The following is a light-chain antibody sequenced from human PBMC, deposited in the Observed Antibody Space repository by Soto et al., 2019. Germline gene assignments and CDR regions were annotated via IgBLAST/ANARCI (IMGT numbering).Light chain of an antibody. Sequence: EIVMTQSPGTLSVSPGGRATLSCRASQSVGNNLAWYQQKPGQAPRLLIYAASSRATGISARFTGSGSGTAFTLPVDSLQSEDFAVYFCQQYSHWPLTFGGGTKVEIK. CDR2: AAS. V-gene: IGKV3-15*01. CDR3: QQYSHWPLT. CDR1: QSVGNN. J-gene: IGKJ4*01.